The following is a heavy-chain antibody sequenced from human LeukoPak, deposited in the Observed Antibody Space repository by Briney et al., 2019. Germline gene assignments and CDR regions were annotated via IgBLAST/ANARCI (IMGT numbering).Heavy chain of an antibody. CDR3: AKGLRLGELSSGFDY. CDR2: ISNSRSSS. CDR1: GFTFSNYC. D-gene: IGHD3-16*02. V-gene: IGHV3-23*01. Sequence: GGSLRLSCGASGFTFSNYCMRWARHARREWRGWVSCISNSRSSSYYADSVKGRFTISRDNSSNTLYLQMNSLRDEDTAVYYCAKGLRLGELSSGFDYWGQGTLVTVSS. J-gene: IGHJ4*02.